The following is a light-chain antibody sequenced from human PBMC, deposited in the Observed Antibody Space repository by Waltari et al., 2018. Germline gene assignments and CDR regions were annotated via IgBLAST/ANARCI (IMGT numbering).Light chain of an antibody. CDR2: GAS. CDR1: QSVSGN. CDR3: QQYYDWRRVT. J-gene: IGKJ5*01. Sequence: EIVMTQSPATLSVSPGERATLSCRTSQSVSGNLAGYQQKPVQAPRLLSYGASTKATGSPARCSGRASGTEFPLTISRLQSEDSAVYYCQQYYDWRRVTFGQGTRLEIK. V-gene: IGKV3D-15*01.